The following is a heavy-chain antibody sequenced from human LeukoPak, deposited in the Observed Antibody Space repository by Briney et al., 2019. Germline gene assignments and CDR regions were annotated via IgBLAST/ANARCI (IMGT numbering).Heavy chain of an antibody. D-gene: IGHD1-7*01. CDR2: VNHSGST. V-gene: IGHV4-34*01. CDR3: ARGCPSLAPIRTGTTSGGPDYYYGMDV. Sequence: SETLSLTCAVYGGSFSGYYWSWIRQPPGKGLEWIGEVNHSGSTNYNPSLKSRVTISVDTSKNQFSLKLSSVTAADTAVYYCARGCPSLAPIRTGTTSGGPDYYYGMDVWGQGTTVTVPS. J-gene: IGHJ6*02. CDR1: GGSFSGYY.